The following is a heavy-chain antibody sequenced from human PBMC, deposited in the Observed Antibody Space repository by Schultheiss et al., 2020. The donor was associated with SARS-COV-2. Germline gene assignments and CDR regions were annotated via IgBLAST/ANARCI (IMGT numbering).Heavy chain of an antibody. CDR2: IWYDGSNK. CDR1: GFTFSSYG. D-gene: IGHD6-25*01. Sequence: GESLKISCAASGFTFSSYGMHWVRQAPGKGLEWVAVIWYDGSNKYYADSVKGRFTISRDNAKNSLYLLMNSLRADDTAVYYCAKGRIAPDWGQGTLVTVSS. CDR3: AKGRIAPD. V-gene: IGHV3-33*03. J-gene: IGHJ4*02.